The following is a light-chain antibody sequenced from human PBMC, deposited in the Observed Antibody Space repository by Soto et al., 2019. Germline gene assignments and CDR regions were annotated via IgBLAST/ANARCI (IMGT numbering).Light chain of an antibody. CDR1: ISDVGGYNY. V-gene: IGLV2-14*01. J-gene: IGLJ1*01. CDR2: DVS. Sequence: QSVLTQPASVSGSPGQSITISCTGTISDVGGYNYVSWYQQHPGKAPKLMIYDVSNRPSGVSNRFSGSKSGNTASLTISGLQAEDEADYYCSSYTSNSTRYVFGTGTKVTVL. CDR3: SSYTSNSTRYV.